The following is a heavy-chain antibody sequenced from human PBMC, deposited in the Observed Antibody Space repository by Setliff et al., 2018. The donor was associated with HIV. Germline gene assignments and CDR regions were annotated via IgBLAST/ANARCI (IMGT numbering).Heavy chain of an antibody. Sequence: GGSLRLSCAASGFTFSSYSMNWVRQAPGKGLEWVANVKQDGSDKYYVDSVKGRFTISRDNSKNTLYLQMNSLRAEDAAVYYCARGASSSWYYFDYWGQGTLVTVSS. J-gene: IGHJ4*02. CDR1: GFTFSSYS. V-gene: IGHV3-7*01. CDR3: ARGASSSWYYFDY. CDR2: VKQDGSDK. D-gene: IGHD6-13*01.